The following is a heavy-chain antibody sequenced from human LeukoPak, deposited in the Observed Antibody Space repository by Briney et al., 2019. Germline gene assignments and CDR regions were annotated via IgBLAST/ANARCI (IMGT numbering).Heavy chain of an antibody. V-gene: IGHV3-30*18. CDR1: GFTFSSYG. CDR2: ISYDGSNK. J-gene: IGHJ4*02. Sequence: GRSLRLSCAASGFTFSSYGMHWVRQAPGKGLEWVAIISYDGSNKYYPDSVKGRFTISRDDSKNTLYLQMNSLRTEDTAVYYCAKELTRPNRPVAGLNYWGQGTLVTVSS. CDR3: AKELTRPNRPVAGLNY. D-gene: IGHD6-19*01.